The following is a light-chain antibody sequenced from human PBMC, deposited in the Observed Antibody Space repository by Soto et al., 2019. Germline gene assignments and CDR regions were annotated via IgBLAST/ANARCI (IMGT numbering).Light chain of an antibody. CDR3: QQYAASPRT. V-gene: IGKV3-20*01. CDR2: GAS. CDR1: QSVGSIY. Sequence: VLTQSPGTLSLSPGERATLSCRASQSVGSIYLAWYQQKPGEAPRLLIHGASSRATGIPGRFSGSGSGTDFTLTISSLEPEDFAVYYCQQYAASPRTFGQGTKVELK. J-gene: IGKJ1*01.